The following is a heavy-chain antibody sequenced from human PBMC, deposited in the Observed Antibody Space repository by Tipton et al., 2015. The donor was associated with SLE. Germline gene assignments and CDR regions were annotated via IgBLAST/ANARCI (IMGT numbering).Heavy chain of an antibody. D-gene: IGHD1-1*01. CDR3: ARVAPTEVFDY. V-gene: IGHV4-34*12. CDR2: IIHSGVT. J-gene: IGHJ4*02. Sequence: TLSLTCTVYGESFNGYFWTWIRQPPGKGLEWIAEIIHSGVTNYNPSLRSRVTISVDMSKNQVSLKLSSVTAADTAVYYCARVAPTEVFDYWGQGTLATVSS. CDR1: GESFNGYF.